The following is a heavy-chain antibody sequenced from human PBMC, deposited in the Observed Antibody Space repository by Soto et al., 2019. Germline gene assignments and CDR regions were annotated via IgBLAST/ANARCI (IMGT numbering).Heavy chain of an antibody. V-gene: IGHV4-59*08. CDR3: ARRDYRRRFDP. Sequence: QVQLQESGPGLVKPSGTLSLTCTVSGGSISSYYWSWLRQPPGKGLEWIGYIYYSGSPNYNPSLKSRVTISVDTSKSQFSLKLSSVTAADTAVYYCARRDYRRRFDPWGQGTQVTVSS. CDR2: IYYSGSP. D-gene: IGHD4-4*01. J-gene: IGHJ5*02. CDR1: GGSISSYY.